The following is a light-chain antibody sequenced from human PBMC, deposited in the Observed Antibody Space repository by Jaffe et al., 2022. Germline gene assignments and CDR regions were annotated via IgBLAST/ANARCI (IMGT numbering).Light chain of an antibody. CDR3: IAYGTGSALVV. J-gene: IGLJ2*01. CDR1: FNDVGGHDY. CDR2: DVN. Sequence: QSALTQPASVSGSLGQSITISCTGTFNDVGGHDYVSWYQQHPGIVPKVILYDVNNRPSGISHRFSGSKSGNTASLTISGLQAEDEAHYYCIAYGTGSALVVLGGGTKLTVL. V-gene: IGLV2-14*03.